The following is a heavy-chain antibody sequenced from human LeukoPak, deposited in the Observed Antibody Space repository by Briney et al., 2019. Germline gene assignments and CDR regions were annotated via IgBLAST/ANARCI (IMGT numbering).Heavy chain of an antibody. V-gene: IGHV3-21*04. D-gene: IGHD4-23*01. Sequence: PGGSLRLSCAAFGFTFSSYSMNWVRQAPGKGLEWVSSISSSSSYIYYADSVKGRFTISRDNAKNSLYLQMNSLRAEDTAVYYCARVLKVKNYYYYMDVWGKGTTVTVSS. J-gene: IGHJ6*03. CDR2: ISSSSSYI. CDR3: ARVLKVKNYYYYMDV. CDR1: GFTFSSYS.